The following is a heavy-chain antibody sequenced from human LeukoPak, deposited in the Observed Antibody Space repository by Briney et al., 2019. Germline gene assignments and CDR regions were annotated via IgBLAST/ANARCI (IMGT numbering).Heavy chain of an antibody. V-gene: IGHV1-18*01. CDR2: ISAYNGNT. D-gene: IGHD6-13*01. CDR3: ARAAAAGTLLY. CDR1: GYTFTSYG. Sequence: ASVKVSCTASGYTFTSYGISWVRQAPGQGLEWMGWISAYNGNTNYSQKLQGRVTMTTDTSTSTAYMELRSLSSDETAVYYCARAAAAGTLLYWGQGPLVPVS. J-gene: IGHJ4*02.